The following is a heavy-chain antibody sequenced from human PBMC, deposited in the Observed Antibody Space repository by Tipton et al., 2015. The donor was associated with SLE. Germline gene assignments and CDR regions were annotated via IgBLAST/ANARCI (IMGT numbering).Heavy chain of an antibody. J-gene: IGHJ4*02. Sequence: LSLTCAVYGGSFSGYYWSWIRQAPGKGLEWVSYISSSSSTIYYADSVKGRFTISRDNAKNTLYLQMNSLRAEDTAVYYCARDLSYGDYGFDYWGQGTLVTVSS. CDR3: ARDLSYGDYGFDY. CDR1: GGSFSGYY. V-gene: IGHV3-11*01. D-gene: IGHD4-17*01. CDR2: ISSSSSTI.